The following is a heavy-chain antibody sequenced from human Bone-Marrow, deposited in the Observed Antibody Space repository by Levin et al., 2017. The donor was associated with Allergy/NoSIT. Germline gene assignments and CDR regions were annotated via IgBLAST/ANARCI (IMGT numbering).Heavy chain of an antibody. Sequence: GESLKISCAASGFTFSSYAMHWVRQAPGKGLEWVAVISYDGSNKYYADSVKGRFTISRDNSKNTLYLQMNSLRAEDTAVYYCAREGYCSGGSCYAIIFSHFGMDVWGQGTTVTVSS. CDR3: AREGYCSGGSCYAIIFSHFGMDV. V-gene: IGHV3-30*04. J-gene: IGHJ6*02. CDR1: GFTFSSYA. D-gene: IGHD2-15*01. CDR2: ISYDGSNK.